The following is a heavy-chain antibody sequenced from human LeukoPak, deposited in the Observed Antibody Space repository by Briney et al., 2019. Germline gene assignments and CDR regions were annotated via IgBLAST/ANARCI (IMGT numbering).Heavy chain of an antibody. V-gene: IGHV1-46*01. CDR3: ARAGDSSGYYLGSGFDF. Sequence: ASVKLSCKASGYTLTSYYLHWIRQSPAQGHEWMGIINPGEGNTNYAQKFQGRVTMTRDTSTNTVYMELSSLRYEDTAVYYCARAGDSSGYYLGSGFDFWGQGTLVTVSS. CDR2: INPGEGNT. J-gene: IGHJ4*02. CDR1: GYTLTSYY. D-gene: IGHD3-22*01.